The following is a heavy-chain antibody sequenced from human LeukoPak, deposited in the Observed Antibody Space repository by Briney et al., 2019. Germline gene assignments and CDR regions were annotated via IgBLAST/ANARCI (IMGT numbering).Heavy chain of an antibody. V-gene: IGHV3-53*01. CDR2: IYSSGGT. D-gene: IGHD5-24*01. CDR1: GFTVSINY. Sequence: GGSLRLSCAASGFTVSINYMSWVRQAPGKGLEWVSVIYSSGGTSYADSVKGRFTISRDNSKNTLSLQMNSLRAEDTAVYYCARDREMATISGLPDALDIWGQGTMVTVSS. CDR3: ARDREMATISGLPDALDI. J-gene: IGHJ3*02.